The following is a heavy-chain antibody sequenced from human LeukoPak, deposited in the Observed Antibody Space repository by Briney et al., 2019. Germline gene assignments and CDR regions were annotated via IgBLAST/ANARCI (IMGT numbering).Heavy chain of an antibody. CDR3: ALGSTPNYYDSSGYYYGFWAYFDY. J-gene: IGHJ4*02. V-gene: IGHV1-69*06. CDR2: IIPIFGTA. Sequence: GASVKVSCKASGGTFSSYAISWVRQAPGQGLEWMGGIIPIFGTANYAQKFQGRVTITADKSTSTAYMELSSLRSEDTAVYYCALGSTPNYYDSSGYYYGFWAYFDYWGQGTLVTVSS. D-gene: IGHD3-22*01. CDR1: GGTFSSYA.